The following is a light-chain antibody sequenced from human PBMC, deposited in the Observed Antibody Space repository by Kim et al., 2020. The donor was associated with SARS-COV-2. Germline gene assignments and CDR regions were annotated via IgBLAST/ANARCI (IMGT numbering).Light chain of an antibody. V-gene: IGKV1-33*01. CDR1: QDISNY. CDR2: DTS. Sequence: SASVGDRVTITCRASQDISNYLNWYQQKPGKAPKLLIYDTSTLETRVSSRFSGSGSGTDFTVTITNLQPDDVATYYCQHYRNLPLTFGGGTKLEI. CDR3: QHYRNLPLT. J-gene: IGKJ4*01.